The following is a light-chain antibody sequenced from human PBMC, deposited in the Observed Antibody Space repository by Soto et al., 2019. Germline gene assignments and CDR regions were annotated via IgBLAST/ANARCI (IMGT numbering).Light chain of an antibody. CDR1: SSDVGGYNF. CDR3: ISYTTSSTYV. J-gene: IGLJ1*01. Sequence: QSALTQPASVSGSPGQSIAISCTGSSSDVGGYNFVSWYQQHPGNAPKLILYDVTNRPSGVSDRFSGSKSGNTASLTISGLKADDEAAYYCISYTTSSTYVFGTGTKLTVL. CDR2: DVT. V-gene: IGLV2-14*01.